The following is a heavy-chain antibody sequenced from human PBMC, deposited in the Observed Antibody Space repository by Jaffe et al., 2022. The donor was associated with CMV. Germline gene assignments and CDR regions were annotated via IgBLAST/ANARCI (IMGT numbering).Heavy chain of an antibody. CDR3: ARECCINGVCYTCVDY. CDR2: INPSGGST. Sequence: QVQLVQSGAEVKKPGASVKVSCKASGYTFTNYYMHWVRQAPGQGLEWMGIINPSGGSTNYAQKFQGRVTMTRDTSTSTVYMELSSLRSEETAVYYCARECCINGVCYTCVDYWGQGTLVTVSS. CDR1: GYTFTNYY. J-gene: IGHJ4*02. D-gene: IGHD2-8*01. V-gene: IGHV1-46*01.